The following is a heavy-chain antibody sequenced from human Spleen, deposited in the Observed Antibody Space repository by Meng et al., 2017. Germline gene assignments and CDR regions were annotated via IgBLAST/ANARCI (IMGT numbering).Heavy chain of an antibody. CDR2: INHSGST. D-gene: IGHD3-10*01. Sequence: GSLRLSCVVSGGSFSDYYWSWIRQPPGKGLEWIGEINHSGSTNYNPSLESRATISVDTSQNNLSLKLSSVTAADSAVYYCARLITVSGPIYYYYYGMDVWGQGTTVTVSS. V-gene: IGHV4-34*01. CDR1: GGSFSDYY. J-gene: IGHJ6*02. CDR3: ARLITVSGPIYYYYYGMDV.